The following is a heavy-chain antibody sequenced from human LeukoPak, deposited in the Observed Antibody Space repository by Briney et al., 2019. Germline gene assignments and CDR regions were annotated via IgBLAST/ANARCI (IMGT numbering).Heavy chain of an antibody. Sequence: PSETLSLTCTVSGGSITSYYWSWIRQPPGKGLEWIGYISKSGNTNYSPSLKSRVTIFRDTSKNQFFLRLTSVTAADTAVYYCARARYVNSFYAFDIWGQGTMVTVSS. D-gene: IGHD3-9*01. CDR2: ISKSGNT. J-gene: IGHJ3*02. CDR3: ARARYVNSFYAFDI. CDR1: GGSITSYY. V-gene: IGHV4-59*01.